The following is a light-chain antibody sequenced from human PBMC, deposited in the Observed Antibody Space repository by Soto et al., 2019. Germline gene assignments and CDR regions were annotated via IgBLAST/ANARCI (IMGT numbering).Light chain of an antibody. Sequence: QSVLTQPASVSGSPGQSITISCTGTSSDVGAYNYVSWYQHLPGKAPKLMIFEVTNRPSGVSNRFSGSQSGNTASLTISGLQAEDEADYYCSSYTTRSTVVFGGGTKATVL. J-gene: IGLJ2*01. CDR3: SSYTTRSTVV. V-gene: IGLV2-14*01. CDR2: EVT. CDR1: SSDVGAYNY.